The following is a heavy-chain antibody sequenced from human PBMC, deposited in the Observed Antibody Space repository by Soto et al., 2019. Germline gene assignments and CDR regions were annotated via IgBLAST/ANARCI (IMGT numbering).Heavy chain of an antibody. J-gene: IGHJ6*02. CDR1: GFAFSGSA. V-gene: IGHV3-73*02. CDR2: IRSKANSYAT. CDR3: IMVAETYYYYGMDV. Sequence: EVQLVESGGGLVQPGGSLKLSCAASGFAFSGSAMHWVRQASGKGLEWVGRIRSKANSYATAYAASVKGRFTISRDDSKNTAYLQMNSLKTEDTAVYYCIMVAETYYYYGMDVWGQGTTVTVSS. D-gene: IGHD2-8*01.